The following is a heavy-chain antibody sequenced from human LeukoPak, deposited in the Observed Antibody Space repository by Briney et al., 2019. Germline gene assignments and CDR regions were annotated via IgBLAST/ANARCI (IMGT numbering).Heavy chain of an antibody. CDR3: AKDSDFRD. D-gene: IGHD3-3*01. V-gene: IGHV3-30*18. Sequence: AGGSLRLSCAASGFTFDDYAMHWVRQAPGKGLEWVAVISYDGSNKYYADSVKGRFTISRDNSKNTLYLQMNSLRAEDTAVYYCAKDSDFRDWGQGTLVTVSS. J-gene: IGHJ4*02. CDR2: ISYDGSNK. CDR1: GFTFDDYA.